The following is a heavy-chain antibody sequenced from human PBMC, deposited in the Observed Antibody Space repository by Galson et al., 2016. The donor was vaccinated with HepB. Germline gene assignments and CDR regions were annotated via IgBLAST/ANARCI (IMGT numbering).Heavy chain of an antibody. Sequence: SVKVSCKASGYTFTSYGIHWVRQVPGQRREWMGWINAGDGKTEYSEKVQGRVTIPRDTSPSTAYMELSSLRSEDTPAYYCARDRYYGMDVWGQGTTVTVSS. V-gene: IGHV1-3*01. CDR2: INAGDGKT. CDR3: ARDRYYGMDV. CDR1: GYTFTSYG. J-gene: IGHJ6*02.